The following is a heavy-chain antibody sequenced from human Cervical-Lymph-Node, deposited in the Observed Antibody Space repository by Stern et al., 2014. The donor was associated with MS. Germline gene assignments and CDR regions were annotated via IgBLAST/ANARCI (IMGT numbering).Heavy chain of an antibody. CDR2: IIPIFDTP. D-gene: IGHD4-17*01. CDR1: GGTFTSFS. CDR3: VLPSKVTTAAFDV. J-gene: IGHJ3*01. V-gene: IGHV1-69*14. Sequence: QDQLVQSGAEVKKPGSSVNVSCTASGGTFTSFSINWVRQVPGQSLEWMGGIIPIFDTPNLAQKFQGRVTITADSSTSTVYMALNSLRSDDTAVYYCVLPSKVTTAAFDVWGRGTMVTVSS.